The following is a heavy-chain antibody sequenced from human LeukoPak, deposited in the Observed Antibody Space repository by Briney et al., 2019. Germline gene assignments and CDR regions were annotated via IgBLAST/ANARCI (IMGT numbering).Heavy chain of an antibody. CDR2: ITDSGGST. V-gene: IGHV3-23*01. J-gene: IGHJ4*02. CDR1: GFTFSRYD. CDR3: AKEDTLTTVYFDY. D-gene: IGHD4-17*01. Sequence: PGGSLRLSCAASGFTFSRYDMSWVRQAPGKGLEWVSAITDSGGSTYYADSARGRFTISRDDSKNTLYLLMNSLRAEDTAVYHCAKEDTLTTVYFDYWGQGTPVTVSS.